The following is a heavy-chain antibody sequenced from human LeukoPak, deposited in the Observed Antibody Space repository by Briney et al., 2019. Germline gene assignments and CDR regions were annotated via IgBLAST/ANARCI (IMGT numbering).Heavy chain of an antibody. CDR2: ISSSSSYI. V-gene: IGHV3-21*01. CDR1: GFTFSSYS. CDR3: ARQQLTGDFYYYYYMDV. D-gene: IGHD6-13*01. J-gene: IGHJ6*03. Sequence: GGSLRLSCAASGFTFSSYSMNWVRQAPGKGLEWVSSISSSSSYIYYADSVKGRFTISRDNAKNSLYLQMNSLRAEDTAVYYCARQQLTGDFYYYYYMDVWGKGTTVTVSS.